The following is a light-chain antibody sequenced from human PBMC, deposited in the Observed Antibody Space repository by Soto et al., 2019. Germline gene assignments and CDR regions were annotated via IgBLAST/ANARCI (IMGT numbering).Light chain of an antibody. J-gene: IGKJ5*01. CDR2: DAS. Sequence: DIRVTQSPSSLSAYVCDRVTITCQASQNINNYLNWYQQKPGRAPKLLIYDASNLEAGVPSRFRGSGSGTDFTFTISRLQPEDIATYYCQQYENLPTFGQGTRLEIK. V-gene: IGKV1-33*01. CDR1: QNINNY. CDR3: QQYENLPT.